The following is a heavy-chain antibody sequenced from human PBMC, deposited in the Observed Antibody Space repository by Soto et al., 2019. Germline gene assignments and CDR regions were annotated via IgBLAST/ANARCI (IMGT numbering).Heavy chain of an antibody. V-gene: IGHV1-8*01. J-gene: IGHJ6*03. Sequence: ASVKVSCKASGYTFTSYGINWVRQATGQGLEWMGWMNPNSGNTGYAQKFQGRVTMTRNTSISTAYMELSSLRSEDTAVYYCARVSHYVPVVPAAIGNYYCYMDVWGKGTTVTVSS. CDR2: MNPNSGNT. CDR3: ARVSHYVPVVPAAIGNYYCYMDV. CDR1: GYTFTSYG. D-gene: IGHD2-2*01.